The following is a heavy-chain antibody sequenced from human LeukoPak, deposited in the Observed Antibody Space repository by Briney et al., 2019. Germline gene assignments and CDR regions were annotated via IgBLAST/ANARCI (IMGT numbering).Heavy chain of an antibody. V-gene: IGHV3-74*01. J-gene: IGHJ6*02. Sequence: GGSLRLSRAASGFTFSNYWMHWVRQAPGKGLVWVSRINSDGTNTDYADSVKGRFTISRDNAKNTLYLQLNSLRAEDTAVYYCARVGIAPVKNGMDVWGQGTTVTVSS. CDR1: GFTFSNYW. D-gene: IGHD6-13*01. CDR3: ARVGIAPVKNGMDV. CDR2: INSDGTNT.